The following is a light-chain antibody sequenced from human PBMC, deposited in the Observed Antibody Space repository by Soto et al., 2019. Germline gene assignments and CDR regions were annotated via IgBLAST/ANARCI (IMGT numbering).Light chain of an antibody. CDR2: GAS. Sequence: EIMLTQSPGTLSLSPGEGATLSCRASQSIISSYLAWYQQKPGQAPRLLIYGASSRATGIPDRFSGSGSGTDFSLTISRLEPEDFAVYYCQQYATSPGTFGQWTKVEIK. V-gene: IGKV3-20*01. CDR1: QSIISSY. CDR3: QQYATSPGT. J-gene: IGKJ1*01.